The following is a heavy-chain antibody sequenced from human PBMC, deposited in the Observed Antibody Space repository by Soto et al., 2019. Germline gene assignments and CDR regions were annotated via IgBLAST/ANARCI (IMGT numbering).Heavy chain of an antibody. CDR3: ARYAVAGNGGVRFDY. CDR1: SGSISTYY. CDR2: IYYSGST. D-gene: IGHD6-19*01. Sequence: QVQLQESGPGLVKPSETLSLTCTVSSGSISTYYWSWIRQPPGKGLEWIGYIYYSGSTNYNPSLKSRVTISVDTSKNQFSLNLSSVTAADTAVYYCARYAVAGNGGVRFDYWGQGTLVTVSS. V-gene: IGHV4-59*01. J-gene: IGHJ4*02.